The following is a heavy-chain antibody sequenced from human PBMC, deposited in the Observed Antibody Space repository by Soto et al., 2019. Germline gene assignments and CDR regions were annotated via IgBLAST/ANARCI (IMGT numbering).Heavy chain of an antibody. CDR2: INHRGST. CDR1: GGSGGSFSGYY. Sequence: SETLSLTCAVYGGSGGSFSGYYWSWIRQPLGKGLEWIGEINHRGSTNYNPSLKSRVTISVDTSRKQFSLKVTSVTAADTAVYYCARGDGGLRYFDWFSWGQGTQVTVSS. CDR3: ARGDGGLRYFDWFS. V-gene: IGHV4-34*01. J-gene: IGHJ4*02. D-gene: IGHD3-9*01.